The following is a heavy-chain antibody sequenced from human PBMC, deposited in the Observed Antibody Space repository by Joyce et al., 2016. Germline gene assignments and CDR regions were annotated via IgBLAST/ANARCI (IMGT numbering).Heavy chain of an antibody. J-gene: IGHJ4*02. Sequence: VQLVQSGGGLAQPGGSLRLSCAASGFTFSNYWMHWVRQAPGKGLACVSRINNGGSATYYADSVKGRFTISRDNAKNTVYLQMNSLRAEDTAVYYCIRDFRVSDYWGQGALVTVSS. D-gene: IGHD6-6*01. CDR1: GFTFSNYW. V-gene: IGHV3-74*01. CDR2: INNGGSAT. CDR3: IRDFRVSDY.